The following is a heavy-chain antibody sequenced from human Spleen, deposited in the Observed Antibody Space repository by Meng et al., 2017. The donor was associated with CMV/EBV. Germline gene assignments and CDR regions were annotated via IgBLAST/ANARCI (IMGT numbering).Heavy chain of an antibody. CDR2: ISSSSSTI. D-gene: IGHD6-13*01. CDR3: ARVGSSSWYWGDY. J-gene: IGHJ4*02. Sequence: GESLKISCAASGFTFSSYSMNWVRQAPGKGLEWVSYISSSSSTIYYADSVKGRFTISRDNAKNSLYLQMNSLRDEDTAVYYCARVGSSSWYWGDYWGQGTLVTVSS. V-gene: IGHV3-48*02. CDR1: GFTFSSYS.